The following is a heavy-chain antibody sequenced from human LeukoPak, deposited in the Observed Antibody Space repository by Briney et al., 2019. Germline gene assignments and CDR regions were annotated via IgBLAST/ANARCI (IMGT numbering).Heavy chain of an antibody. CDR1: GRSGSLDS. Sequence: SETLSLTCTVSGRSGSLDSWSWIRQPPGGGVEWIGYLSCSCCTSYNPSIESLVPIPVDPSKSQLSLKLRSVTAADAGVYYGARRTRSFSYTCGAYYYYYFKDVGGKGTTVIVS. V-gene: IGHV4-59*02. J-gene: IGHJ6*03. D-gene: IGHD2-21*01. CDR2: LSCSCCT. CDR3: ARRTRSFSYTCGAYYYYYFKDV.